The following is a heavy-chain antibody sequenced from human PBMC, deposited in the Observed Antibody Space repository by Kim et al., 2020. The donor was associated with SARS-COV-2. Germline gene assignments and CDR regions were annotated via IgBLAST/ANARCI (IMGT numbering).Heavy chain of an antibody. CDR3: AREGYYGSGSYHWFDP. CDR1: GGTFSSYA. CDR2: IIPILGIA. D-gene: IGHD3-10*01. Sequence: SVKVSCKASGGTFSSYAISWVRQAPGQGLEWMGRIIPILGIANYAQKFQGRVTITADKSTSTAYMELSSLRSEDTAVYYCAREGYYGSGSYHWFDPWGQGTLVTVSS. V-gene: IGHV1-69*04. J-gene: IGHJ5*02.